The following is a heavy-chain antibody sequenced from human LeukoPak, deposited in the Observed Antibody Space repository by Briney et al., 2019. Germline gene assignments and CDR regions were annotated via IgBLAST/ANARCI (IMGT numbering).Heavy chain of an antibody. Sequence: SQTLSLTCAVSGGSISSGGYSWSWIRQPPGKGLEWIRYIYHSGSTYYNPSLKSRVTISVDRSKNQFSLKLSSVTAADTAVYYCARESSGYSSSWYGSAFDIWGQGTMVTVSS. CDR3: ARESSGYSSSWYGSAFDI. V-gene: IGHV4-30-2*01. J-gene: IGHJ3*02. CDR1: GGSISSGGYS. D-gene: IGHD6-13*01. CDR2: IYHSGST.